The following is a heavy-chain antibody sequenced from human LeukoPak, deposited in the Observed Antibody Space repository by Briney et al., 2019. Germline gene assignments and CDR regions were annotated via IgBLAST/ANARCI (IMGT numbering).Heavy chain of an antibody. J-gene: IGHJ5*02. Sequence: GAAVKVSCKSSGYTFNGYYMHWVRQAPGQGLEWMGIITPSGGSTSYAQKFQGRVTMTRDMSTSTVYMDLSSLRSEDTAVYYCARDRYASGSYYNPNNCFDPWGQGTLVTVSS. V-gene: IGHV1-46*02. CDR1: GYTFNGYY. CDR3: ARDRYASGSYYNPNNCFDP. D-gene: IGHD3-10*01. CDR2: ITPSGGST.